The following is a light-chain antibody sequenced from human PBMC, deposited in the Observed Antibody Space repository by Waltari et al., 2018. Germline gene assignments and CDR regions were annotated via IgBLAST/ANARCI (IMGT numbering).Light chain of an antibody. Sequence: EIVLTQSPATLSLSPGERATLSCRASQRVSSSLAWYQHKPGQAPRLLIYDASISVTGIPARVSGSGSGTDFTLTISSLEPEDFAVYYCQQRSKWPWAFGQGTKVEIK. CDR1: QRVSSS. CDR3: QQRSKWPWA. CDR2: DAS. J-gene: IGKJ1*01. V-gene: IGKV3-11*01.